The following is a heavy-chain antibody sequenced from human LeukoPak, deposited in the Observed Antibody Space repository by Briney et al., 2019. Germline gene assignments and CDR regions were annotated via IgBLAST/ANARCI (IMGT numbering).Heavy chain of an antibody. J-gene: IGHJ4*02. CDR1: GFTFSSYS. D-gene: IGHD3-3*01. CDR3: ARAPYYDFWSGSEDYFDY. CDR2: ISSSSSYI. V-gene: IGHV3-21*01. Sequence: GGSLRLSCAASGFTFSSYSMNWVRQAPGKGLEWVSSISSSSSYIYYADSVKGRFTISRDNAKNSLYLQMNSLRAEDTAVYYCARAPYYDFWSGSEDYFDYWGQGTLVTVSS.